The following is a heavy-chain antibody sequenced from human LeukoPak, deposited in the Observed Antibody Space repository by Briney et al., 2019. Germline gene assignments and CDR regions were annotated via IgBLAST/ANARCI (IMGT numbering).Heavy chain of an antibody. Sequence: PGGSLRLSCAASGFTFTRYRMHWVRQAPGKGLVWVSRVNSDGSSTTYADSVKGRFTISRGNAKNTLYLQMSSLRAEDTAVYYCAREDSHLRVAFDMWGQGTMVTVSS. V-gene: IGHV3-74*01. J-gene: IGHJ3*02. CDR1: GFTFTRYR. CDR2: VNSDGSST. CDR3: AREDSHLRVAFDM. D-gene: IGHD2-15*01.